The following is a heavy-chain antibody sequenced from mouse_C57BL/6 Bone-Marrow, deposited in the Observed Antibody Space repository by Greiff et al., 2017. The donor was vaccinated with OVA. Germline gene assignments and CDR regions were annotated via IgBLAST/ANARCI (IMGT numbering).Heavy chain of an antibody. CDR3: ARRYYGPLLN. CDR2: INSSSGYT. Sequence: VKLMESGADLAKPGASVKLSCKASGYTFTSYWMHWVKQRHGQGLEWIGYINSSSGYTKYNQKFKDKATLTADKSYSNAYMQLSSLTYDDSAVYYCARRYYGPLLNWGQGTLVTVSA. CDR1: GYTFTSYW. J-gene: IGHJ3*01. D-gene: IGHD1-2*01. V-gene: IGHV1-7*01.